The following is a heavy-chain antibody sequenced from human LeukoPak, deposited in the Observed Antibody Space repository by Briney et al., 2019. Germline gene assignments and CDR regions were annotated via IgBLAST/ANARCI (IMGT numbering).Heavy chain of an antibody. CDR2: IYHSGST. J-gene: IGHJ6*03. CDR3: ARADIVVVPAAYYYYMDV. D-gene: IGHD2-2*01. V-gene: IGHV4-38-2*01. CDR1: GYSISSGYY. Sequence: SETLSLTCAVSGYSISSGYYWGWIRQPPGKGLEWIGSIYHSGSTYYNPSLKSRVTISVDTSKNQFSLKLSSVTAADTAVYYCARADIVVVPAAYYYYMDVWGKGTTVTVSS.